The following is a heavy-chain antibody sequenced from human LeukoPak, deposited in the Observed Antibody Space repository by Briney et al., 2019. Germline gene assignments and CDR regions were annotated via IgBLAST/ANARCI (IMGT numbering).Heavy chain of an antibody. CDR1: GYSFTSYW. CDR2: IYPGDSDT. J-gene: IGHJ4*02. V-gene: IGHV5-51*01. D-gene: IGHD3-9*01. Sequence: GESLQISCKGSGYSFTSYWIGWVRQMPGKGLEWMGIIYPGDSDTRYSPSFQGQVTISADKSISTAYLQWSSLKASDTAMYYCARQGILTGRYFDYWGQGTLVTVSS. CDR3: ARQGILTGRYFDY.